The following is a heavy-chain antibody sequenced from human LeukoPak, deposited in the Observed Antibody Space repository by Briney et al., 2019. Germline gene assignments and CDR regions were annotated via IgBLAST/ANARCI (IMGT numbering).Heavy chain of an antibody. Sequence: GASVKVSCKASGYTFTSYYMHWVRQAPGQGLEWMGIINPSGGSTSYAQKFQGRVTMTRDTSTSTVYMELSRLRSDDSAIYYCAKTYYFNSGSPWDAFDIWGQGTMVTVSS. J-gene: IGHJ3*02. V-gene: IGHV1-46*01. CDR3: AKTYYFNSGSPWDAFDI. CDR2: INPSGGST. D-gene: IGHD3-10*01. CDR1: GYTFTSYY.